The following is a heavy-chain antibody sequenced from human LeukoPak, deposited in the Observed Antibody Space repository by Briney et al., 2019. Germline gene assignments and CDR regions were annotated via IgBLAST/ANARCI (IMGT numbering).Heavy chain of an antibody. Sequence: SETLSLTCTVYGGSISSSSYYWGWIRQPPGKGLEWIGSIYYSGSTYYNPSLKSRVTISVDTSKNQFSLKLSSVTAADTAVYYCARDQGGGGSGSLYYYGMDVWGQGTTVTVSS. CDR3: ARDQGGGGSGSLYYYGMDV. J-gene: IGHJ6*02. D-gene: IGHD3-10*01. CDR2: IYYSGST. CDR1: GGSISSSSYY. V-gene: IGHV4-39*07.